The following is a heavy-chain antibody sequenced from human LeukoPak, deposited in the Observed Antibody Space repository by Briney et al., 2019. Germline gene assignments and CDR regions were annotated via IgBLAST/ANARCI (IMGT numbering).Heavy chain of an antibody. Sequence: GGSLRLSCAASGFTFSTYLMHWVRQAPGKGLVWVSRIIGDGSATIYADSVKGRFTISRDNAENTMCLQMNSLTVEDTAVYYCTRRVSATRWFDPWGQGTLVTVSS. CDR3: TRRVSATRWFDP. V-gene: IGHV3-74*01. CDR2: IIGDGSAT. CDR1: GFTFSTYL. J-gene: IGHJ5*02. D-gene: IGHD2-15*01.